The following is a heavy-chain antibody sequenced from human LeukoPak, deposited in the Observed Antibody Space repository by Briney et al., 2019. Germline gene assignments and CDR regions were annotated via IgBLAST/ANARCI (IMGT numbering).Heavy chain of an antibody. J-gene: IGHJ6*04. D-gene: IGHD2-15*01. V-gene: IGHV1-24*01. CDR2: FDPEDGET. CDR3: ATDLFYCSGGSCYGGYYYYGMDV. Sequence: VKVSCKVSGYTLTELSMHWVRQAPGKGLEWMGGFDPEDGETIYAQKFQGRVTMTEDTSTDTAYMELSRLRSEDTAVYYCATDLFYCSGGSCYGGYYYYGMDVWGKGTTVTVSS. CDR1: GYTLTELS.